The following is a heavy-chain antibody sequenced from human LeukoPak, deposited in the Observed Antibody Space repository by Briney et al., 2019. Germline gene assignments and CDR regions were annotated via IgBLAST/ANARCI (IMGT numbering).Heavy chain of an antibody. V-gene: IGHV3-7*04. Sequence: GGSLRLSCAGSGFTFRSYWMNWVRRAPGKGLEWVANIKQDGSEKYYVDSMKGRFTISRDNAKNSLYLQMNSLRAEDTAVYYCARDRYYYDNSGAGVPDNWGQGTLVTVSS. CDR2: IKQDGSEK. CDR1: GFTFRSYW. J-gene: IGHJ4*02. CDR3: ARDRYYYDNSGAGVPDN. D-gene: IGHD3-22*01.